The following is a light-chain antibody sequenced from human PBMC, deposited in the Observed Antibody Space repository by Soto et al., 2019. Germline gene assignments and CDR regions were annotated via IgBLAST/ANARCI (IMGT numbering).Light chain of an antibody. V-gene: IGKV3-20*01. CDR1: QPVFIRY. Sequence: ETVLTQSPGTLSLSPGERATLSCRASQPVFIRYLAWYQQKPGQAPRLLIYGASTRATGIPDRFSGSGSGTDFTLTVSRLEPEDFAVYYCQQFGTSLPVTFGQGTRLEI. J-gene: IGKJ5*01. CDR2: GAS. CDR3: QQFGTSLPVT.